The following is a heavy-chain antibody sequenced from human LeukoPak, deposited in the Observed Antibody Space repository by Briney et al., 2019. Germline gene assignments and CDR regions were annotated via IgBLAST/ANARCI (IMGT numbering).Heavy chain of an antibody. J-gene: IGHJ4*02. CDR2: IRYDGSNK. D-gene: IGHD3-9*01. V-gene: IGHV3-30*02. Sequence: GGSLRLSCAASGFTFSSYGMHWVRQAPGKGLEWVAFIRYDGSNKYYADSVKGRFTISRDNSKNTLYLQMNSLRAEDTAVYYCAKDGATYYDILTAQLRNQRPPYYFDYWGQGTLVTVSS. CDR3: AKDGATYYDILTAQLRNQRPPYYFDY. CDR1: GFTFSSYG.